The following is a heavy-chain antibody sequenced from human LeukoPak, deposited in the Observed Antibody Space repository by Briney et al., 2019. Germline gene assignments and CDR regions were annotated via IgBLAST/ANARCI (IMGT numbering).Heavy chain of an antibody. V-gene: IGHV4-39*01. CDR3: ARRTSNPVGAIDY. D-gene: IGHD1-26*01. Sequence: SETLSLTCTVSGGSISIRNYYWGWIRQPPGRGLEWIGSISYSGTYYNPSLKSRLTIHVDTSKNHFSLNLRSVTAADTAVYYCARRTSNPVGAIDYWGQGTLVTVSS. CDR1: GGSISIRNYY. J-gene: IGHJ4*02. CDR2: ISYSGT.